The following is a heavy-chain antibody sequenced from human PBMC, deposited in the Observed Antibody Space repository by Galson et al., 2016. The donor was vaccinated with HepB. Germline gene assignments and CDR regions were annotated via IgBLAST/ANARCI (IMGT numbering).Heavy chain of an antibody. CDR1: GGSISNYY. V-gene: IGHV4-59*01. J-gene: IGHJ4*02. D-gene: IGHD1-20*01. CDR2: IFNSGST. Sequence: SETLSLTCTVSGGSISNYYWSWIRQPPGKGLEWIGYIFNSGSTNYNPSLKSRVTISLDTSKNQFSLKLNSVTAADTAVYYCASVPYNWDDEEGLTFDYWGQGTLVTVSS. CDR3: ASVPYNWDDEEGLTFDY.